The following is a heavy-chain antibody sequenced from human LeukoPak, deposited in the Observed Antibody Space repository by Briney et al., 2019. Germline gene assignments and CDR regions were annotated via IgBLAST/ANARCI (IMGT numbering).Heavy chain of an antibody. CDR3: ARARPSDAFDL. J-gene: IGHJ3*01. CDR2: INPKSGAT. Sequence: ASVKVSCKASGNIFTGDYIHWVRQAPGQGLEWMGWINPKSGATDHAQKFQGRVTLTRDTSITRAYMTLSSLRSDDTAVYYCARARPSDAFDLWGRGTMVIVSS. V-gene: IGHV1-2*02. CDR1: GNIFTGDY.